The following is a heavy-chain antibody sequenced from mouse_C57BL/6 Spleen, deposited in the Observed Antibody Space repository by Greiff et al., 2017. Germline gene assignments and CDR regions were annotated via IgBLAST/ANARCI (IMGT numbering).Heavy chain of an antibody. CDR1: GYTFTSYG. Sequence: QVHVKQSGAELARPGASVKLSCKASGYTFTSYGISWVKQRTGQGLEWIGEIYPRSGNTYYNAKFKGKATLTADKSSSTAYMELHSLASEDSAVYFCARRRDEDFDYWGQGTTLTVSS. CDR3: ARRRDEDFDY. V-gene: IGHV1-81*01. CDR2: IYPRSGNT. J-gene: IGHJ2*01. D-gene: IGHD3-3*01.